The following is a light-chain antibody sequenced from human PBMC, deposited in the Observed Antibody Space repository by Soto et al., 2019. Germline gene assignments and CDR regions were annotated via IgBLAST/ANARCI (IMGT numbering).Light chain of an antibody. CDR1: QSVNRN. V-gene: IGKV3-15*01. CDR3: QQYNNWWT. J-gene: IGKJ1*01. Sequence: EIVMTQSPATLSVSPGERATLSCRASQSVNRNLAWYQQKPGQAPRLLIYAESTRATGIPARFSGSGSEAEFTLTISSLQSEDFAIYYCQQYNNWWTFGQGTKVEI. CDR2: AES.